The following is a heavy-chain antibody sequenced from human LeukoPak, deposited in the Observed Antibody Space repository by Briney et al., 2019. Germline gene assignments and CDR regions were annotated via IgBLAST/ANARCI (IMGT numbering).Heavy chain of an antibody. Sequence: GGSLRLSCAASGFTFSSYAMHWVRQAPGKGLEYVSAISSNGGSTYYANSVKGRFTISRDNSKNTLYLQMGSLRAEDTAVYYCAREFQGTTALVLVDYGDQAGFDYWGQGTLVTVSS. CDR3: AREFQGTTALVLVDYGDQAGFDY. CDR2: ISSNGGST. J-gene: IGHJ4*02. V-gene: IGHV3-64*01. D-gene: IGHD4-17*01. CDR1: GFTFSSYA.